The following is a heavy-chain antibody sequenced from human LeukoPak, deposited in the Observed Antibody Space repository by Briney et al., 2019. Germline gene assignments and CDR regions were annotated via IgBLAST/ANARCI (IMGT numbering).Heavy chain of an antibody. CDR3: ARFQRNWFDP. Sequence: ETLSLTCAVYGGSFSGYYWSWIRQPPGKGLEWVSVIYSGGSTYYADSVKGRFTISRDNSKNTLYLQMNSLRAEDTAVYYCARFQRNWFDPWGQGTLVTVSS. CDR1: GGSFSGYY. CDR2: IYSGGST. V-gene: IGHV3-53*01. J-gene: IGHJ5*02.